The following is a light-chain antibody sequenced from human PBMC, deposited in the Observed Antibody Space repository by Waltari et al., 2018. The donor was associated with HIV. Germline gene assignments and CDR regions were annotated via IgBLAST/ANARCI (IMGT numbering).Light chain of an antibody. CDR3: SSYTSSSTLYV. Sequence: QSALTQPASVSGSPGQSITISCTGTSSDVGGYNYVSWYQQHPGKAPKLMISEVSNRPSWVTNRCSGSKSGNTASLTISGLQVEDEADYYCSSYTSSSTLYVFGTGTKVTVL. V-gene: IGLV2-14*01. J-gene: IGLJ1*01. CDR2: EVS. CDR1: SSDVGGYNY.